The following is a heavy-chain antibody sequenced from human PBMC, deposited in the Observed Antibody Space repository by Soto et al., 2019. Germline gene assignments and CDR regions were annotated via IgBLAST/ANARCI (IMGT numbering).Heavy chain of an antibody. D-gene: IGHD1-26*01. J-gene: IGHJ1*01. CDR1: GGSISSGDYY. V-gene: IGHV4-30-4*01. Sequence: QVQLQESGPGLVKPSQTLSLTCTVSGGSISSGDYYWSWIRQPPGKGLEWIGYIYYSGSTYYNPSLKSRVTISVDTSKNQFSLKLSSVTAADTAVYYCARDIRIVGATTDEYFQHWGQGTLVTVSS. CDR3: ARDIRIVGATTDEYFQH. CDR2: IYYSGST.